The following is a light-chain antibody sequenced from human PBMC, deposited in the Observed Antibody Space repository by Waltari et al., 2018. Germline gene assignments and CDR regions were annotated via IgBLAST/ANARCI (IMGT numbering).Light chain of an antibody. V-gene: IGKV4-1*01. J-gene: IGKJ5*01. Sequence: DIVMTQSPDSLAVSLGERATINCKASQHVLYSSNNKNYLAWYQQKPGQPPKLLIYWASTRESGVPDRFSGSGSGTDFTLTISSLQAEDVAVYYCQQYYTTPLTFGQGTRLEIK. CDR1: QHVLYSSNNKNY. CDR3: QQYYTTPLT. CDR2: WAS.